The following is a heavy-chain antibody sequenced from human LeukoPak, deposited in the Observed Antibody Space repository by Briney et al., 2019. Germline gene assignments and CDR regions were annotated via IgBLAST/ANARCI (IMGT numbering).Heavy chain of an antibody. J-gene: IGHJ4*02. CDR2: ISWNSGSI. CDR1: GFTFYDYA. D-gene: IGHD5-12*01. CDR3: AKADRLRGYDY. Sequence: PGGSLRLSCAASGFTFYDYAMHWVRQAPGKGLEWVSGISWNSGSIGYADSVKGRFTISRDNAKNSLYLQMNSLRAEDTALYYCAKADRLRGYDYWGQGTLVTVSS. V-gene: IGHV3-9*01.